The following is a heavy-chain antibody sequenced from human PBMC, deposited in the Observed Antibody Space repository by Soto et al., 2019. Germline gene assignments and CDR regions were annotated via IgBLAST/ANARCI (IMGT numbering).Heavy chain of an antibody. Sequence: GASVKVSCKASGYTFIDFGISWVRQAPGQGLEWMGWISINNGKTNFAQKFQDRVTMTTDTSTSTAYMELRSLNSGDTAVYFCASRRGPGAIDAFDVWGQATMVTVSS. CDR1: GYTFIDFG. CDR3: ASRRGPGAIDAFDV. J-gene: IGHJ3*01. V-gene: IGHV1-18*01. D-gene: IGHD1-26*01. CDR2: ISINNGKT.